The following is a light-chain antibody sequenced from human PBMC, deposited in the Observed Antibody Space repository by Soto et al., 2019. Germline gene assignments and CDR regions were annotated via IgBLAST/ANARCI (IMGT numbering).Light chain of an antibody. Sequence: DIQMTQSPSSLSASLGDTVTISCRASQNIENYLHWYQQKAGKAPEVLLYVASVLKDGVSSRFSGSGYGTDFTLTITNLQPEDFAMYYCQQSFCSPPITFGQGT. V-gene: IGKV1-39*01. CDR3: QQSFCSPPIT. CDR2: VAS. CDR1: QNIENY. J-gene: IGKJ5*01.